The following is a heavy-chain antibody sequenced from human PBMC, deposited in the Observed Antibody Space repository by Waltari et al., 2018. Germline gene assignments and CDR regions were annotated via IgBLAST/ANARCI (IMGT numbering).Heavy chain of an antibody. Sequence: QVQLHQWGAGLLKPSETLSLTCAVYGGSISDYYWSRNSQPPWKGLEWIGEINHSGSANYNPSLKSRVIISVDTSKNHFSLKLSSVTAADTAVYYCARHLMGGRGAFDVWGQGTMVTVSS. CDR3: ARHLMGGRGAFDV. V-gene: IGHV4-34*01. CDR1: GGSISDYY. J-gene: IGHJ3*01. D-gene: IGHD3-16*01. CDR2: INHSGSA.